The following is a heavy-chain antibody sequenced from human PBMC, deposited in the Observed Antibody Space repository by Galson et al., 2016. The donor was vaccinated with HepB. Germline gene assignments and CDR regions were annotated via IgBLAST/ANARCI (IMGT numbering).Heavy chain of an antibody. Sequence: SETLSLTCEVHGVSFTGYSWTWIRQSPVKGLEWIGEINDRGTTNTNPSLKSRVTVSLDTSKNQFSLNMSSVTAADTAVYYCARGSSMLRAWGQGALVTVSS. J-gene: IGHJ5*02. CDR2: INDRGTT. CDR1: GVSFTGYS. V-gene: IGHV4-34*01. CDR3: ARGSSMLRA. D-gene: IGHD2/OR15-2a*01.